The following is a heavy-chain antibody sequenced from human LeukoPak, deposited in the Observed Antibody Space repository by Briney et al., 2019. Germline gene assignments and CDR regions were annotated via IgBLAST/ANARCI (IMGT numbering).Heavy chain of an antibody. CDR1: GFTFSTYG. J-gene: IGHJ1*01. V-gene: IGHV3-48*02. Sequence: GGSLRLSCAASGFTFSTYGMHWVRQAPGKGLEWVSYISSGSTTIYYADSVRGRFTISRDNAKNSLYLQMNSLRDEDTAVYYCASYYYDSSGYFEYFQHWGQGTLVTVSS. CDR2: ISSGSTTI. CDR3: ASYYYDSSGYFEYFQH. D-gene: IGHD3-22*01.